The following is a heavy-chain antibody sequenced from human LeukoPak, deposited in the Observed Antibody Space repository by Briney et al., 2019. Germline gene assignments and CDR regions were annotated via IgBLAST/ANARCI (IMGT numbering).Heavy chain of an antibody. CDR2: IYYSGST. Sequence: SETLSLTCTVSGDSIRSDYWSWIRQPPGKGLEWIGYIYYSGSTNYNPSLKSRVTISVDTSKNQFSLKLSSVTAADTAVYYCARSVEGYSRGGSCYYYFYYMDVWGKGTTLTVSS. V-gene: IGHV4-59*01. CDR1: GDSIRSDY. CDR3: ARSVEGYSRGGSCYYYFYYMDV. J-gene: IGHJ6*03. D-gene: IGHD2-15*01.